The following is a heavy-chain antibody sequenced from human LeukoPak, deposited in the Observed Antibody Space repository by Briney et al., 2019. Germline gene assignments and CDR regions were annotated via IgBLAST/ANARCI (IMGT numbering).Heavy chain of an antibody. CDR1: GYTFTAYY. V-gene: IGHV1-2*02. D-gene: IGHD2/OR15-2a*01. Sequence: ASVKVSCKASGYTFTAYYIHWVRQAPGQGLEWMGWIDPKNGDTTYARRFEARVTMTRDMSTSTAYMELRAVTSDDTAIYYCTRTRAASMRVPAMDNWGQGTHVTVSS. CDR3: TRTRAASMRVPAMDN. J-gene: IGHJ4*02. CDR2: IDPKNGDT.